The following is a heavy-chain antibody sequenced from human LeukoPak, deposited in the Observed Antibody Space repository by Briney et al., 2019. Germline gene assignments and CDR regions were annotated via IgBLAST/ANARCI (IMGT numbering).Heavy chain of an antibody. Sequence: GGSLRLSCAASGFTFSSYSMNWVRQAPGKGLEWVSYISSSSSTIYYADSVKGRFTISRDNAKNSLYLQMNSLRAEDTAVYYCASNGDILTGEGIDWGQGTLVTVSS. V-gene: IGHV3-48*04. D-gene: IGHD3-9*01. CDR3: ASNGDILTGEGID. J-gene: IGHJ4*02. CDR1: GFTFSSYS. CDR2: ISSSSSTI.